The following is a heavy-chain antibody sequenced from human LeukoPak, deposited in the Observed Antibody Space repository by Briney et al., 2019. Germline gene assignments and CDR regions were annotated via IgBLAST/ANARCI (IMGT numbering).Heavy chain of an antibody. J-gene: IGHJ4*02. D-gene: IGHD2-15*01. CDR3: ARTTRYCSGGTCYGAVENFDY. Sequence: SETLSLTCTVSGGSISSYYWSWIRQPPGKGLEWIGYIYYNGNTKYNPSLKSRVTISVNTSKNQFSLKVTSVTAADTAIYYCARTTRYCSGGTCYGAVENFDYWGQGTLVTVSS. CDR1: GGSISSYY. V-gene: IGHV4-59*01. CDR2: IYYNGNT.